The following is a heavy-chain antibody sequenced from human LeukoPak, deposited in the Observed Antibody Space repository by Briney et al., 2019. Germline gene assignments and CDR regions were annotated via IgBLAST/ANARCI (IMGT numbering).Heavy chain of an antibody. CDR2: INPNSGGT. CDR3: ARTGLSGSYYIDY. CDR1: GYTFTGYY. J-gene: IGHJ4*02. Sequence: ASVKVSCKASGYTFTGYYMHWVRQAPGQGLEWMGWINPNSGGTNYAQKFQGRVTMTRDTSISTAYMELGRLRSDDTAVYYCARTGLSGSYYIDYWGQGTLVTVSS. V-gene: IGHV1-2*02. D-gene: IGHD3-10*01.